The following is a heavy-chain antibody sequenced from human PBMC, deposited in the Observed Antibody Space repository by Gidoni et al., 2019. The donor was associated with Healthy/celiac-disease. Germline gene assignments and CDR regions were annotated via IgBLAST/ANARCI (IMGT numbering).Heavy chain of an antibody. CDR1: GGSIRSLSYY. J-gene: IGHJ5*02. V-gene: IGHV4-39*01. CDR3: ARLVGIAAAGGSGWLDP. CDR2: IYYSGRT. Sequence: LQLPESGPGLVTPSDTPSFTCTVSGGSIRSLSYYWGWIGPPPGKGLAWIGSIYYSGRTYYSPSLRSRVTISVDTSKNQVSLKLSSVTAADTAVYYCARLVGIAAAGGSGWLDPWGQGTLVTVSS. D-gene: IGHD6-13*01.